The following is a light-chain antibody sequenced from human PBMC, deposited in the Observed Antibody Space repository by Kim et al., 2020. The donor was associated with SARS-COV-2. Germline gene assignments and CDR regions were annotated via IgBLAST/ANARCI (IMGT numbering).Light chain of an antibody. Sequence: SYELTQPPSVSVSPGQTARITCSGDALPKQYAYWYQQKPGQAPVLVIYKDSERPSGIPGRFSGSSSGTTVTLTIRGVQAEDEADYSCLSADSRGTCVFGG. CDR3: LSADSRGTCV. CDR1: ALPKQY. J-gene: IGLJ3*02. V-gene: IGLV3-25*03. CDR2: KDS.